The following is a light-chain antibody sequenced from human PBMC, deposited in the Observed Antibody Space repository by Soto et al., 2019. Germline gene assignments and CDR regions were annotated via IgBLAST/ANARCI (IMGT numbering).Light chain of an antibody. J-gene: IGLJ1*01. CDR3: SSYTSSSPYV. CDR2: EFS. V-gene: IGLV2-14*01. CDR1: SSDVGGYNF. Sequence: QSALTQPASVSGSPGESITISCTGTSSDVGGYNFVSWYQQHPGKVPKLIIYEFSNRPSGVSNRFSGSKSGNTASLTISGLQAEDEADYYFSSYTSSSPYVFGTGTKVTVL.